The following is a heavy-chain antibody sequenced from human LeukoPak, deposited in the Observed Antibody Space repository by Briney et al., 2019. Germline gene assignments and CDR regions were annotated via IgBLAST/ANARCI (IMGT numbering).Heavy chain of an antibody. CDR1: GYTFTTYY. V-gene: IGHV1-2*06. J-gene: IGHJ6*03. CDR2: INPKNGGK. CDR3: SRDPSNRYYTDV. D-gene: IGHD1-14*01. Sequence: ASVKVSCKPSGYTFTTYYLYWVRQALGQRVEWRVRINPKNGGKYYAQRFQGSFTMTRDTSINTAYMELSGITSDGTAVYYCSRDPSNRYYTDVWRIGSTVSVSS.